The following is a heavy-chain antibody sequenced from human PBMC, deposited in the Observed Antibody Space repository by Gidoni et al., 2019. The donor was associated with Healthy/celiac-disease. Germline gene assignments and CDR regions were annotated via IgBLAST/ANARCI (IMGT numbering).Heavy chain of an antibody. Sequence: QVQLQEPGPGLVQPSQTLSLTCTVSGGSISSGGYYWSWIRQHPGKGLEWIGYIYYSGSTYYNPSLKSRVTISVDTSKNQFSLKLSSVTAADTAVYYCARGPPDLYYFDYWGQGTLVTVSS. CDR1: GGSISSGGYY. V-gene: IGHV4-31*03. CDR3: ARGPPDLYYFDY. CDR2: IYYSGST. J-gene: IGHJ4*02.